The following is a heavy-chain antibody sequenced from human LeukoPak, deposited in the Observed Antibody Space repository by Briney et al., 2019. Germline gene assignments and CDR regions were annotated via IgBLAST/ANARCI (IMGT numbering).Heavy chain of an antibody. V-gene: IGHV3-20*04. D-gene: IGHD3-22*01. Sequence: GGSLRLSCAASRLTFDDYDMSWVRQAPGKGLEWVSNINWNGGSATYADSVKGRFTISRDNAKNSLYLQMNSLRAEDTALYYCARGLMGGYPLFEYWGQGALVTVSS. CDR1: RLTFDDYD. J-gene: IGHJ4*02. CDR3: ARGLMGGYPLFEY. CDR2: INWNGGSA.